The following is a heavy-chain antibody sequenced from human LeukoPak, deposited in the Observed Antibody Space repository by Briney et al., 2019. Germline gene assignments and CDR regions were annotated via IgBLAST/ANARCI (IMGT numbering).Heavy chain of an antibody. CDR2: INHSGST. Sequence: SETLSLSCAVYGGSFSGYYWSWIRQPPGKGLEWIGEINHSGSTNYNPSLKSRVTISVDTSKNQFSLKLSSVTAADTAVYYCARGPRRYDSSGYYSYWGQGTLVTVSS. CDR1: GGSFSGYY. J-gene: IGHJ4*02. D-gene: IGHD3-22*01. V-gene: IGHV4-34*01. CDR3: ARGPRRYDSSGYYSY.